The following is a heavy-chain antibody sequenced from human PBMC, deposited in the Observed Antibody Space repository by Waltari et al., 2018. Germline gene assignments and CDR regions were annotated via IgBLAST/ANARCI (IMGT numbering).Heavy chain of an antibody. CDR2: IYHSGST. CDR3: ARDIAGIAARPGRFQH. Sequence: QVQLQESGPGLVKPSETLSLTCTVSGYSISSGYYWGWIRQPPGKGLEWIGSIYHSGSTYYNPSLKSRVTISVDTSKNQFSLKLSSVTAADTAVYYCARDIAGIAARPGRFQHWGQGTLVTVSS. J-gene: IGHJ1*01. CDR1: GYSISSGYY. V-gene: IGHV4-38-2*02. D-gene: IGHD6-6*01.